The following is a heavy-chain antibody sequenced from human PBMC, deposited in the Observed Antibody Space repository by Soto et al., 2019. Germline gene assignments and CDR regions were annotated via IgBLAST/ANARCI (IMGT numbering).Heavy chain of an antibody. CDR2: IYYSGST. CDR1: GGSISSSSYY. V-gene: IGHV4-39*01. Sequence: QLQLQESGPGLVKPSETLSLTCTVSGGSISSSSYYWGWIRQPPGKGLEWIGSIYYSGSTYYNPSLKSRVTISVDTSKNQFSLKLSSVTAADTAVYYCASQGITIFGVVMYYYYYGMDVWGQGTTVTVSS. D-gene: IGHD3-3*01. CDR3: ASQGITIFGVVMYYYYYGMDV. J-gene: IGHJ6*02.